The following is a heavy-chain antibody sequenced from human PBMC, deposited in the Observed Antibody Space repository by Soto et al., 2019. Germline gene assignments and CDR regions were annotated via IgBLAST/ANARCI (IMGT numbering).Heavy chain of an antibody. CDR1: GGSFSGYY. CDR3: ARGRNYYSCGMDV. V-gene: IGHV4-34*01. CDR2: INHSGST. Sequence: QVQLQQWGAGLLKPSETLSLTCAVYGGSFSGYYWSWIRQPPGKGLEWIGEINHSGSTNYNPSLKSRVTISVDTPKNRFSRRLGSVPAADRAVYYWARGRNYYSCGMDVGGQGPTVPAPS. J-gene: IGHJ6*02.